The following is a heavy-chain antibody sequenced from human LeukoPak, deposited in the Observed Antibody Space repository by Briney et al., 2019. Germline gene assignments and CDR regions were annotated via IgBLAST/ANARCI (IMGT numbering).Heavy chain of an antibody. CDR2: ISGSGGST. J-gene: IGHJ3*01. D-gene: IGHD1-7*01. CDR1: GFTFSNFG. CDR3: VRESVRNYVGRGAFDL. Sequence: GGSLRLSCAASGFTFSNFGMSWVRQAPGKGLGWVSVISGSGGSTYYADSVKGRFTISRDNAKNSLFLQMNSLRAEDTAVYYCVRESVRNYVGRGAFDLWGQGTMVIVSS. V-gene: IGHV3-23*01.